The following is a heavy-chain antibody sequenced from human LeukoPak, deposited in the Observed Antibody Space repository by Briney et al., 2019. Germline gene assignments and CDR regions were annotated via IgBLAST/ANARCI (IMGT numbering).Heavy chain of an antibody. CDR3: ATLWLRGLVAFDI. CDR1: GGSFSGYY. D-gene: IGHD5-18*01. V-gene: IGHV4-34*01. J-gene: IGHJ3*02. CDR2: INHSGST. Sequence: SETLSLTCAVYGGSFSGYYWSWIRQPPGKGLEWIGEINHSGSTNYNPSLKSRVTISADTSKNQFSLKLSSVTAADTAVSYCATLWLRGLVAFDIWGQGTMVTVSS.